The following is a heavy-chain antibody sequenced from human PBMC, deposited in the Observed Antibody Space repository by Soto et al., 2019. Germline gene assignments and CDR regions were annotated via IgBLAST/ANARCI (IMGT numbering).Heavy chain of an antibody. Sequence: SETLSLTCAVYGGSFSGYYWSWIRQPPGKGLEWIGEINHSGSTNYNPSLKSRVTISVDTSKNQFSLKLSSVTAADTAVYYCARDLRSNYYGSGTVDVDVWGQGTTVTVSS. CDR3: ARDLRSNYYGSGTVDVDV. CDR1: GGSFSGYY. CDR2: INHSGST. D-gene: IGHD3-10*01. J-gene: IGHJ6*02. V-gene: IGHV4-34*01.